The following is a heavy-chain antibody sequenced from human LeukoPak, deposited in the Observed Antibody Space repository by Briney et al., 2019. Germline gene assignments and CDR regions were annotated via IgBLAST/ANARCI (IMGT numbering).Heavy chain of an antibody. Sequence: GGSLRLSCAASGFTFSSYEMNWVRQAPGKGLEWVSYISSSGSTIYYADSVKGRFSSSRDNSKNTLDLQMSSLRADDTAVYYCTSRVVSGTKYFASWGQGTLVTVSS. CDR1: GFTFSSYE. D-gene: IGHD2-2*01. V-gene: IGHV3-48*03. J-gene: IGHJ4*02. CDR3: TSRVVSGTKYFAS. CDR2: ISSSGSTI.